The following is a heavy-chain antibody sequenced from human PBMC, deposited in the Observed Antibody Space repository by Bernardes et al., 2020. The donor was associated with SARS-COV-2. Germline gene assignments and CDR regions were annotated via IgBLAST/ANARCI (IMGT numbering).Heavy chain of an antibody. J-gene: IGHJ3*01. V-gene: IGHV3-23*01. Sequence: GGSLSLSCAASGFTFSSYAMSWFRQTPGKGLEWFSAINSAGTTYYADSVKGRFTAARDNSKNTLYLQMNSLRSEDTAVYYCARVVSGPNVGADAFAVWGRGTTVTVSS. CDR1: GFTFSSYA. D-gene: IGHD6-19*01. CDR2: INSAGTT. CDR3: ARVVSGPNVGADAFAV.